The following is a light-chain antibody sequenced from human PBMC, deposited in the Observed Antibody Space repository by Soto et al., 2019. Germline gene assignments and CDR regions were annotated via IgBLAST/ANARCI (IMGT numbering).Light chain of an antibody. V-gene: IGKV1-9*01. CDR2: GAS. J-gene: IGKJ4*01. CDR3: QQLFDYPLT. Sequence: DIQLTPSPSFLSASVGDRVTITCRASPTIGTYIVWYQREPGKAPKLLIYGASTLQSGVPSRFSGGGSETEFTLTISSLQPEDFATYYCQQLFDYPLTFGEGTEVE. CDR1: PTIGTY.